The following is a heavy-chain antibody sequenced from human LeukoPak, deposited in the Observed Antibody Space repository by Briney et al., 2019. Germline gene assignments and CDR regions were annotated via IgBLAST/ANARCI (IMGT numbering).Heavy chain of an antibody. CDR3: AREHCSSTSCYEYYYYGMDV. CDR1: GFTFSNAW. Sequence: PGGSLRLSCAASGFTFSNAWMSWVRQAPGKGLEWVGRIKSKTDGGTTDYAAPVKGRFTISRDNAKNSLYLQMNSLRDEDTAVYYCAREHCSSTSCYEYYYYGMDVWGQGTTVTVSS. J-gene: IGHJ6*02. D-gene: IGHD2-2*01. CDR2: IKSKTDGGTT. V-gene: IGHV3-15*01.